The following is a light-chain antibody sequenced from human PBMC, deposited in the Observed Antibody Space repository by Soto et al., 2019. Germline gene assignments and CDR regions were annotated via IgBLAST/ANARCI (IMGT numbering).Light chain of an antibody. CDR3: QQYGSSRA. J-gene: IGKJ1*01. CDR1: QSVSSSH. Sequence: EIVLTQSPGTLSLSPGERATLSCRASQSVSSSHLAWYQQKPGQAPRLLIYGASGRATGIPDRVSGSGSGTDFTLAISRLEAEDFSVYYCQQYGSSRAFGQGTKVEIK. CDR2: GAS. V-gene: IGKV3-20*01.